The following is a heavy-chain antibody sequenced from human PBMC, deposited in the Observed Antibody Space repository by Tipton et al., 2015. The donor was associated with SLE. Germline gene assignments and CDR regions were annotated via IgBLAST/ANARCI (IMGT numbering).Heavy chain of an antibody. D-gene: IGHD6-19*01. CDR3: ATERGSSGWSDAFDI. CDR1: GFTFSSYA. J-gene: IGHJ3*02. V-gene: IGHV3-64*04. Sequence: GSLRLSCSASGFTFSSYAMHWVRQAPGKGLEYVSAISSNGGSTYYADSVKGRFTISRDNSKNTLYLQMNSLRAEDTAVYYCATERGSSGWSDAFDIWGQGTMVTVSS. CDR2: ISSNGGST.